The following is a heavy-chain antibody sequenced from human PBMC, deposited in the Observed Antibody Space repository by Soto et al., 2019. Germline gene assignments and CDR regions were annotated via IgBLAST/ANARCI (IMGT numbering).Heavy chain of an antibody. CDR1: GFTFSSYA. V-gene: IGHV3-23*01. CDR2: LSGSAGST. CDR3: AKALMLYPHAIVDY. D-gene: IGHD2-8*01. J-gene: IGHJ4*02. Sequence: PGGSLRLSCAASGFTFSSYAMSWVRQAPGKGLEWVSALSGSAGSTYYADSVKGRFTISRDNSKNTLYLQMNSLRAEDTAVYYCAKALMLYPHAIVDYWGQGTLVTVSS.